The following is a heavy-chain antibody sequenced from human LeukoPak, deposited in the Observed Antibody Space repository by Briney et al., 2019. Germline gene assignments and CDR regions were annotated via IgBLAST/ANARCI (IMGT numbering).Heavy chain of an antibody. CDR2: INGEGSAI. D-gene: IGHD3-3*01. CDR3: PRQAGSGFDY. CDR1: GFNLRTSW. J-gene: IGHJ4*02. V-gene: IGHV3-74*03. Sequence: GGCLRLACAVAGFNLRTSWIHSVRHSPGGGLGWVARINGEGSAITNADSVRGRFTMSKDNAKNTLYLQMNSLRAEDTAVYYCPRQAGSGFDYWGQGRLVTVSS.